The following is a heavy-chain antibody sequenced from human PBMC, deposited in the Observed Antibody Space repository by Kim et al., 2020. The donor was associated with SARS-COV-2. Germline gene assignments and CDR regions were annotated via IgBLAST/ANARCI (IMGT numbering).Heavy chain of an antibody. CDR3: ARGRRHSGWFLYYFDY. V-gene: IGHV4-34*01. J-gene: IGHJ4*02. D-gene: IGHD6-19*01. Sequence: SLESRVTISVDTSKNQFSLKLSSVTAADTAVYYCARGRRHSGWFLYYFDYWGQGTLVTVSS.